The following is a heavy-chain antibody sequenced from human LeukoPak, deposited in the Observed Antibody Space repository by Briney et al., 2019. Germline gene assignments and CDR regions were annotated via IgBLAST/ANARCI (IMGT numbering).Heavy chain of an antibody. J-gene: IGHJ4*02. Sequence: GGSLRLSCSASGFTFSSYAMSWVRQAPGKGLEWVSAISGSGGSTYYADSVKGRFTISRDNSKNTLYLQMNSLRAEDTAVYYCAKDGYYYDSSGYYYEGFLDYWGQGTLVTVSS. D-gene: IGHD3-22*01. V-gene: IGHV3-23*01. CDR3: AKDGYYYDSSGYYYEGFLDY. CDR1: GFTFSSYA. CDR2: ISGSGGST.